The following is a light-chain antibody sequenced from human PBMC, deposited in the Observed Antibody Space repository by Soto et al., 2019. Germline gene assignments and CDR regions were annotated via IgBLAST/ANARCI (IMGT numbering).Light chain of an antibody. CDR3: QQYGSSPWT. CDR1: QSVRSN. Sequence: EVLMTQSPATLSVSPGERATLSCRASQSVRSNLAWYQQKPGQAPRLIIHGASIRATGLPARFSGSGSGTDFTLTISSLEPEDFAVYYCQQYGSSPWTFGQGTKVDSK. CDR2: GAS. J-gene: IGKJ1*01. V-gene: IGKV3-15*01.